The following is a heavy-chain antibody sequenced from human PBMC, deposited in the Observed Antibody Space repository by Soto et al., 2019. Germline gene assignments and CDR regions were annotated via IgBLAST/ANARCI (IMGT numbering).Heavy chain of an antibody. V-gene: IGHV3-66*01. CDR2: IYSGGST. CDR1: GFTVSSNY. J-gene: IGHJ4*02. CDR3: ARDPWFGELLLTD. Sequence: GGSLRLSCAASGFTVSSNYMSWVRQAPGKGLEWVSVIYSGGSTYYADSVKGRFTISRDNSKNTLYLQMNSLRAEDTAVYYCARDPWFGELLLTDWGQGTLVTVSS. D-gene: IGHD3-10*01.